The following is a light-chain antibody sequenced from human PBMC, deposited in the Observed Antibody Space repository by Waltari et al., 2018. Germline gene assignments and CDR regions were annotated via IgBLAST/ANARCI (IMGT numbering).Light chain of an antibody. V-gene: IGLV2-23*02. CDR2: EVI. CDR3: SSYAGRSTIL. CDR1: YSDVGSYNL. Sequence: QSALTQPASVSASLGQSITISCTGSYSDVGSYNLVSWYQQYPGKAPKIMVYEVIKRPSRVSDRFSGSKSGNTASLTISGLQAEDEAHYYCSSYAGRSTILFGGGTKVTVL. J-gene: IGLJ2*01.